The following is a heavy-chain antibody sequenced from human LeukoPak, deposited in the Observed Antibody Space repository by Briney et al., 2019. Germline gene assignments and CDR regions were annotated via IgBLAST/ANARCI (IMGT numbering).Heavy chain of an antibody. D-gene: IGHD1-7*01. Sequence: ASVKVSCKVSGYTLTELSMHWVRQAPGKGLEWMGGFDPEDGETIYAQKFQGRVTMTEDTSTDTAYMELSSLRSEDTAVYYCARDLYNWNYQTDYYFDYWGQGTLVTVSS. CDR3: ARDLYNWNYQTDYYFDY. CDR1: GYTLTELS. V-gene: IGHV1-24*01. J-gene: IGHJ4*02. CDR2: FDPEDGET.